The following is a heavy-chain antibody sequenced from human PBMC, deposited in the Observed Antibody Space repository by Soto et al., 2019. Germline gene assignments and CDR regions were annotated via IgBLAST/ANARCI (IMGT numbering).Heavy chain of an antibody. Sequence: GASVKVSCKASGYTFTSYAMHWVRQAPGQRLEWMGWINAGNGNTKYSQKFQGRVTITRDTSASTAYMELSSLRSEDTAVYYCARTNYDILTGYPDAFDIWGQGTMVTVS. CDR1: GYTFTSYA. V-gene: IGHV1-3*01. D-gene: IGHD3-9*01. CDR3: ARTNYDILTGYPDAFDI. CDR2: INAGNGNT. J-gene: IGHJ3*02.